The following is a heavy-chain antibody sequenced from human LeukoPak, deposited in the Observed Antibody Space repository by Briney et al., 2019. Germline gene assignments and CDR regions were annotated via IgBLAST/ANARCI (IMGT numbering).Heavy chain of an antibody. V-gene: IGHV3-23*01. D-gene: IGHD3-3*01. CDR3: ASGPPFLKYFEY. Sequence: PGGSLRLSCAASGFTISGNYMNWFRQALGKGLEWVSTISVGAEYLFSADTVKGRFTISRDDSNNALYLQMHSLRAEDTALYYCASGPPFLKYFEYWGQGTLVTVSS. CDR1: GFTISGNY. CDR2: ISVGAEYL. J-gene: IGHJ4*02.